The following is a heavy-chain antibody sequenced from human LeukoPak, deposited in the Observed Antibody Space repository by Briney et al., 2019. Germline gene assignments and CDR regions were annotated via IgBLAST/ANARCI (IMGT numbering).Heavy chain of an antibody. CDR3: AKDWYCSSTSCPNWFDP. CDR1: GFTFSSYA. CDR2: ISGSGGST. J-gene: IGHJ5*02. V-gene: IGHV3-23*01. D-gene: IGHD2-2*01. Sequence: PGGSLRLSCAASGFTFSSYAMSWVRQAPGKGLEWVSAISGSGGSTYYAGSVKGRFTISRDNSKNTLYLQMNSLRAEDTAVYYCAKDWYCSSTSCPNWFDPWGQGTLVTVSS.